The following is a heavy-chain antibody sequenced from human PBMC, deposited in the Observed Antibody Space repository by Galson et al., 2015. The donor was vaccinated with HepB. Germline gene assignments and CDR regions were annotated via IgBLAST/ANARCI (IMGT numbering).Heavy chain of an antibody. J-gene: IGHJ4*02. V-gene: IGHV3-33*01. CDR3: ARGNTNRDMITFGGVADYSDY. CDR2: IWYDGSNK. Sequence: SLRLSCAASGFTFSSYGMHWVRQAPGKGLEWVAVIWYDGSNKYYADSVKGRFTISRDNSKNTLYLQMNSLRAEDTAVYYCARGNTNRDMITFGGVADYSDYWGQGTLVTVSS. CDR1: GFTFSSYG. D-gene: IGHD3-16*01.